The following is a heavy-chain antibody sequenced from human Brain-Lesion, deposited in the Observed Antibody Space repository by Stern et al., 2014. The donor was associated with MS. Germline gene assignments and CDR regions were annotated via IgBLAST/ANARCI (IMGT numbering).Heavy chain of an antibody. J-gene: IGHJ5*01. CDR2: TYYRSKWYY. V-gene: IGHV6-1*01. CDR1: GDSVSSNSAA. Sequence: QVQLQQSGPGLMKPSQTLALTCAISGDSVSSNSAAWNWIRQSPSRGLEWLGRTYYRSKWYYQYAESVKSRITINADTSTNQFSLQLNSVTPEDTAVYLCEKGYNWFDSWGQGTVVTVS. CDR3: EKGYNWFDS.